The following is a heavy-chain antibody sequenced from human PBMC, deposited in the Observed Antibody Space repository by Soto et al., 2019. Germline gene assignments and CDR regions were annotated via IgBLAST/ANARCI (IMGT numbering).Heavy chain of an antibody. J-gene: IGHJ4*02. Sequence: EVQLVESGGGLVQPGRSLRLSCAASGFTFDDYAMHWVRQAPGKGLEWVSGISWNVGSIAYADSVKGRFTISRDKAKNSLYLQMNSLRAEATALYCCAKGVAGCYYFAYWGQGTLVTVSS. CDR1: GFTFDDYA. CDR3: AKGVAGCYYFAY. CDR2: ISWNVGSI. V-gene: IGHV3-9*01. D-gene: IGHD3-3*01.